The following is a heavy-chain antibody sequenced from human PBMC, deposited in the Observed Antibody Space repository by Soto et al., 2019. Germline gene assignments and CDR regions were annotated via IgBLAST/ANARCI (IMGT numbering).Heavy chain of an antibody. CDR2: ISARGDST. D-gene: IGHD3-10*01. V-gene: IGHV3-23*01. Sequence: GGSLRLSCAASGFTFSDYAMSWVRQAPGKGLEWVSGISARGDSTYYADSVKGRFTISRDKSKNTLYLQINSLRAEDTAIYYCAKDRYYNSGSYDYWGQGTLVTSP. CDR1: GFTFSDYA. J-gene: IGHJ4*02. CDR3: AKDRYYNSGSYDY.